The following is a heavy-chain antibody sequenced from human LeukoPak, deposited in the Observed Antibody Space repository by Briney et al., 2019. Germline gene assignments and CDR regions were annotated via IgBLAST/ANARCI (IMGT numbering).Heavy chain of an antibody. V-gene: IGHV3-23*01. Sequence: PGGSLRLSCAASGFTFSSYAMSWVHQAPGKGLEWVSAISGSGGSTYYADSVKGRFTISRDNSKNTLYLQMNSLRAEDTAVYYCAKELSIVVVPAASPDAFDIWGQGTMVTVSS. D-gene: IGHD2-2*01. CDR2: ISGSGGST. CDR3: AKELSIVVVPAASPDAFDI. J-gene: IGHJ3*02. CDR1: GFTFSSYA.